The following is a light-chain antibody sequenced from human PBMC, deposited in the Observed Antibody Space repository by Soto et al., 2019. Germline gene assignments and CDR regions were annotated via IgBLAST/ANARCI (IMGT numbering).Light chain of an antibody. CDR2: DAS. CDR3: QERSNWPPL. CDR1: QSVSSY. Sequence: LAEPPATLSLSAEDSAALASRASQSVSSYLAWYQQKPGKAPRPPIYDASNRATGIPARFSGSGSGPDFTLTIGSLEPEDFAVYYCQERSNWPPLFGQGTRLEIK. V-gene: IGKV3-11*01. J-gene: IGKJ5*01.